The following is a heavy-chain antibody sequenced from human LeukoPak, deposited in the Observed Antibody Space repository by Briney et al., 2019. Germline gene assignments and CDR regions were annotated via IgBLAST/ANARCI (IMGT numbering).Heavy chain of an antibody. CDR1: GDSVSSNSAA. CDR3: ARDKGRRTTVTYYFDY. D-gene: IGHD4-17*01. J-gene: IGHJ4*02. V-gene: IGHV6-1*01. Sequence: SPTLSLTFAISGDSVSSNSAAWNWIRQSPSRGLEWLGRTYYRSKWYNDYAVSGKSRITINPDTSKNQFSLQLNSVTPEDTAVYYCARDKGRRTTVTYYFDYWGQGTLVTVSS. CDR2: TYYRSKWYN.